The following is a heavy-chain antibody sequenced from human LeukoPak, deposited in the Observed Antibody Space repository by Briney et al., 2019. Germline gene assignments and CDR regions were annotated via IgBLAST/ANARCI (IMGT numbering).Heavy chain of an antibody. J-gene: IGHJ4*02. D-gene: IGHD5-24*01. V-gene: IGHV1-2*02. CDR2: INPNSGGT. CDR3: ARGYGHNKRGLFDY. CDR1: GYTFTGYY. Sequence: ASVKVSCKASGYTFTGYYMHWVRQAPGQGLEWMGWINPNSGGTNYAQKFQGRVTMTRDTSISTAYMELSRLRSDDTAVYYCARGYGHNKRGLFDYWGQGTLVTVSS.